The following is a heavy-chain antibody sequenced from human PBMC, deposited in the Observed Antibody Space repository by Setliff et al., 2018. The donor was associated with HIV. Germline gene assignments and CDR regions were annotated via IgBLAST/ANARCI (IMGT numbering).Heavy chain of an antibody. J-gene: IGHJ6*03. V-gene: IGHV3-23*01. CDR1: GFTFSSYA. CDR3: AKGNDYYDYYYLDV. Sequence: WGSLRLSCSVSGFTFSSYAMHWVRQAPGKGLEWVSVISGSGGSAYYAASVKRRFIISRDNSKNTFYLQMNSLIAEDTAVYYCAKGNDYYDYYYLDVWGQGTTVTVSS. CDR2: ISGSGGSA.